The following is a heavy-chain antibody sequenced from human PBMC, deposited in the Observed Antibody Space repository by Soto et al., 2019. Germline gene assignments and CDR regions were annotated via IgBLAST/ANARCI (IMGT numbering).Heavy chain of an antibody. J-gene: IGHJ3*02. CDR2: IYHSGST. V-gene: IGHV4-30-2*01. D-gene: IGHD5-18*01. CDR3: ARVWGYSYGLASDI. CDR1: GCNISSGGDS. Sequence: PSETLSLTSAVSGCNISSGGDSWSWIRQPPGKGLEWIGYIYHSGSTYYNPSLKSRVTISVDRSKSQFSLKLSSVTAADTAVYYCARVWGYSYGLASDIWGQGTMVTVSS.